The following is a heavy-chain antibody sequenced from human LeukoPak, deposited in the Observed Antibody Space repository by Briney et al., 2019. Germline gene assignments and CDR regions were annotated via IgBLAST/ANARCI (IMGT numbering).Heavy chain of an antibody. CDR1: GFMFNNYW. CDR2: IKQDGSQR. Sequence: PGGSLRLSCAASGFMFNNYWMSWVRQAPGKGLEWVANIKQDGSQRYYADPVKGRFTISRDNAQNSVYLQMNSVRAEDTAVYYCARIGYSSSCFDYWGQGTPVTVSS. V-gene: IGHV3-7*01. J-gene: IGHJ4*02. CDR3: ARIGYSSSCFDY. D-gene: IGHD2-2*01.